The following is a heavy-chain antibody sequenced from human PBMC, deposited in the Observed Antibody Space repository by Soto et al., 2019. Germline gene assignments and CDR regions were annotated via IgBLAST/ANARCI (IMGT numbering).Heavy chain of an antibody. V-gene: IGHV3-11*01. J-gene: IGHJ6*03. D-gene: IGHD5-18*01. CDR2: IGSSGITI. CDR3: ARLRLQYGYKHSSYYFYMDV. CDR1: GLIFSDYY. Sequence: QVQLVESGGGLVKPGGSLRLSCAASGLIFSDYYMSWIRQAPGKGLEWVSYIGSSGITIYYAASVKGRFTISRDNAKNSLYLQMNSLRAEDTAVYYCARLRLQYGYKHSSYYFYMDVWGKGTTVTVSS.